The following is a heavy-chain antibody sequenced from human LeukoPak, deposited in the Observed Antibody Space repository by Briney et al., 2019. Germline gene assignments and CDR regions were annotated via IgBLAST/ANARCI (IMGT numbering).Heavy chain of an antibody. D-gene: IGHD6-13*01. V-gene: IGHV3-30*18. CDR1: GFTFSSYG. CDR2: ISYDGSNK. J-gene: IGHJ4*02. Sequence: GRSLRLSCAASGFTFSSYGMHWVRQAPGKGLEWVAVISYDGSNKYYADSVKGRFTISRDNSKNTLYLQMNSLRAEDTAVYYCAKAPIRGIAAAAAPDYWGQGALVTVSS. CDR3: AKAPIRGIAAAAAPDY.